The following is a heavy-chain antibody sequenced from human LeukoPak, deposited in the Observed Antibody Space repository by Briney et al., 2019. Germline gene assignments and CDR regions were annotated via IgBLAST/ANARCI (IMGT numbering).Heavy chain of an antibody. V-gene: IGHV1-18*01. CDR2: ISVHNGNT. J-gene: IGHJ4*02. CDR1: GYSFTSHG. Sequence: ASVKVSCKASGYSFTSHGISWVRQAPGQGLEWMGWISVHNGNTNYEQKFQGRVTVTTDTSTSTAYMDLRSLRSDDTAVYYCARDYGKWESPYYFDYWGQGTLVTVSS. D-gene: IGHD1-26*01. CDR3: ARDYGKWESPYYFDY.